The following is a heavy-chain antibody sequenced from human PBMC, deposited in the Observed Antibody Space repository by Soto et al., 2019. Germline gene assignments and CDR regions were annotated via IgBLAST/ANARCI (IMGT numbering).Heavy chain of an antibody. CDR1: GYTFTGYY. J-gene: IGHJ6*02. Sequence: ASVKVSCKASGYTFTGYYMHRVRQAPGQGLEWMGWINPNSGGTNYAQKFQGRVTMTRDTSISTAYMELSRLRSDDTAVYYCARGQTGTHYGMDVWGQGTTVTVSS. CDR3: ARGQTGTHYGMDV. V-gene: IGHV1-2*02. D-gene: IGHD1-7*01. CDR2: INPNSGGT.